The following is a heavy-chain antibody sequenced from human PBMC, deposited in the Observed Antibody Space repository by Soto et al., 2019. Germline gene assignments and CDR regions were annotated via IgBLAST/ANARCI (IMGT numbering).Heavy chain of an antibody. V-gene: IGHV3-23*01. Sequence: GGSLRRSCAASGFTFSSYAMFWVRQAPGKGLEWVSAISGSYYSTDYADSVNGRFTISRDYSKSTLYLQMSSLGAEDTAVYYCAKAGAGAGTYDAFDIWGQGTMVTVSS. CDR1: GFTFSSYA. J-gene: IGHJ3*02. CDR3: AKAGAGAGTYDAFDI. CDR2: ISGSYYST. D-gene: IGHD6-19*01.